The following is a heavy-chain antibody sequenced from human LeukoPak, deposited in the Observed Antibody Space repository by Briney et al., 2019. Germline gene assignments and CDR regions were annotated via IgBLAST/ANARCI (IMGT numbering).Heavy chain of an antibody. D-gene: IGHD2-15*01. J-gene: IGHJ4*02. V-gene: IGHV3-74*01. CDR1: GFTFSSYW. CDR3: KRAPTEIVVVDY. CDR2: VNSDGSST. Sequence: GGSLRLSCAASGFTFSSYWMHWVRQSPGKGPVWVSHVNSDGSSTSYADSVRGRFTISRDNAKNTLYLQRNSLRVEDTAVYYCKRAPTEIVVVDYRGQGTLVTVSS.